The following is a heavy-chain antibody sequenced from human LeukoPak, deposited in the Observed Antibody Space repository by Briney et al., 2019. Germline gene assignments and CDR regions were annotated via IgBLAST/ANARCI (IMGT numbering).Heavy chain of an antibody. CDR1: GYTFTGYY. Sequence: ASVKVSCKASGYTFTGYYMHWVRQAPGQGLEWMGWINPNSGGTNYAQKFQGRVTMTRHTSISTAYMELSRLRSDDTAVYYCAKSGDGARYYYYYYMDVWGKGTTVTISS. CDR2: INPNSGGT. D-gene: IGHD3-10*01. J-gene: IGHJ6*03. CDR3: AKSGDGARYYYYYYMDV. V-gene: IGHV1-2*02.